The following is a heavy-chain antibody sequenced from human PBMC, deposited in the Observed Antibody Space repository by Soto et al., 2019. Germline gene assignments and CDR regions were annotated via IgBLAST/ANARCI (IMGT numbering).Heavy chain of an antibody. CDR3: ARDPGSIAVAGTI. Sequence: EVQLVESGGGLIQPGGSLRLACAASGFSVSSNYMSWVRQAPGKGLEWVSVIYTGGSKLYADSVEGRFTISRDISKNTRYRQMNSLRADDTAVYYCARDPGSIAVAGTIWGQGTLVTVSS. CDR1: GFSVSSNY. CDR2: IYTGGSK. V-gene: IGHV3-53*01. J-gene: IGHJ4*02. D-gene: IGHD6-19*01.